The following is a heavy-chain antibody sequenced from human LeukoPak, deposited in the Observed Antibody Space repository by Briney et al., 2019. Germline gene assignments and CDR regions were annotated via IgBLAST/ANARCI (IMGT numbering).Heavy chain of an antibody. CDR3: ATLTLTMIRGVTYYYYGMDV. Sequence: GASVKVSCKASGYTFTTYAISWVRQAPGQGLEWMGWISGYNSNTDYAQSLQGRVTMTADTSTSTAYMELRSLRSDDTAAYYCATLTLTMIRGVTYYYYGMDVWGQGTTVTVSS. CDR2: ISGYNSNT. J-gene: IGHJ6*02. D-gene: IGHD3-10*01. V-gene: IGHV1-18*01. CDR1: GYTFTTYA.